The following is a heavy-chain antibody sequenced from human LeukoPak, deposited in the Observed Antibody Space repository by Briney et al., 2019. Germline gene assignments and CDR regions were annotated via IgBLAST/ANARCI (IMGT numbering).Heavy chain of an antibody. CDR1: GFAFSNHA. CDR2: ITYDGRNT. CDR3: AKDRVEGKKWLAQFDY. D-gene: IGHD6-19*01. Sequence: GGSLRLSCTASGFAFSNHAMHWVRQAPGKGLEWVGLITYDGRNTYHADSVKGQFTISRDNFKSTLYLQMNSLRVEDTAVYHCAKDRVEGKKWLAQFDYWGQGTLVTVSS. J-gene: IGHJ4*02. V-gene: IGHV3-30*18.